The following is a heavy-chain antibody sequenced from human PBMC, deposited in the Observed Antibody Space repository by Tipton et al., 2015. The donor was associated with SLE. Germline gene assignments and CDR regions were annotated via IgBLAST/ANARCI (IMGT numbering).Heavy chain of an antibody. D-gene: IGHD5-12*01. CDR2: IYNSGGT. J-gene: IGHJ4*02. V-gene: IGHV4-31*03. CDR3: ARGGVGGYASFDY. CDR1: GGSVSSGGYY. Sequence: TLSLTCTVSGGSVSSGGYYWSWIRQHPGKGLEWIGYIYNSGGTDYSPSLKSRVTISADTSKNQFSLKLSSVTAADTAVYYCARGGVGGYASFDYWGQGTLVPVSS.